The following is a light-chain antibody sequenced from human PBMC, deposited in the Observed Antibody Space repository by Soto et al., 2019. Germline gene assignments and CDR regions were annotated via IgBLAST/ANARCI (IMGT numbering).Light chain of an antibody. CDR1: QSVRSN. J-gene: IGKJ1*01. V-gene: IGKV3-15*01. Sequence: ETVMTQSPATLPVSPGERATLSCRASQSVRSNLAWYQQKPGQAPRLLNYGASTRATGVPARFSGSGSGTEFTLTINSLQSEDFALYYCQEYDNWPLWTFGQGTKVEVK. CDR2: GAS. CDR3: QEYDNWPLWT.